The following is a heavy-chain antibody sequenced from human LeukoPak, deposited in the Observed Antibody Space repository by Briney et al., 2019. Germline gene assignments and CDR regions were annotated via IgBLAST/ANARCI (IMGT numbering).Heavy chain of an antibody. Sequence: GASVKVSCKASGGTFSGYAISWVRQAPGQGLEWMGGIIPIFGTANYAQKFQGRVTITADESTSTAYMELSSLRSEDTAVYYCARGGSSLDAFDIWGQGTMVTVSS. V-gene: IGHV1-69*13. J-gene: IGHJ3*02. CDR1: GGTFSGYA. CDR3: ARGGSSLDAFDI. D-gene: IGHD6-13*01. CDR2: IIPIFGTA.